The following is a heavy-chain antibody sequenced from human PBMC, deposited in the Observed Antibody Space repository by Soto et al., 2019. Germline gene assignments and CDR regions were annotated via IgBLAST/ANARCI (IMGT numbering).Heavy chain of an antibody. CDR2: ISYGGRNK. J-gene: IGHJ1*01. Sequence: PGGSLRLSCAASGFTFTSYDMNWVRQAQGKGLEWVAVISYGGRNKYYADSVKGRFTISRDNSKNTLYLQMNRLRAEDTAVYYCAKDTRYCSGGSCYPYFQHWGQGTLVTVSS. V-gene: IGHV3-30*18. CDR3: AKDTRYCSGGSCYPYFQH. CDR1: GFTFTSYD. D-gene: IGHD2-15*01.